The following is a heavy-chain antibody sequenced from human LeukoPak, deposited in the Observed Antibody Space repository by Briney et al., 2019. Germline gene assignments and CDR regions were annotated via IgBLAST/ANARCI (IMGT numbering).Heavy chain of an antibody. CDR1: GGSISSGSYY. V-gene: IGHV4-61*02. CDR2: IYTSGST. Sequence: NPSETLSLTCTVSGGSISSGSYYWSWIRQPAGKGLEWIGRIYTSGSTNYNPSLKSRVTISVDTSKNQFSLKLSSVTAADTAVYYCARRGVGMAVDPWGQGTLVTVSS. J-gene: IGHJ5*02. CDR3: ARRGVGMAVDP. D-gene: IGHD3-10*01.